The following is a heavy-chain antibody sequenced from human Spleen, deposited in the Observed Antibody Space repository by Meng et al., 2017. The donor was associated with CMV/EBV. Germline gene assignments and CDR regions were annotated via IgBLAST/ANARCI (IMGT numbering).Heavy chain of an antibody. Sequence: GGSLRLSCAASGFTFSSYGMHWVRQAPGKGLEWVAVIWYDGSNKYYADSVKGRFTISRDNSKNTLYLQMNGLRAEDTAVYYCAKAGYHYYYYGMDVWGQGTTVTVSS. J-gene: IGHJ6*02. D-gene: IGHD1-1*01. CDR3: AKAGYHYYYYGMDV. V-gene: IGHV3-33*06. CDR2: IWYDGSNK. CDR1: GFTFSSYG.